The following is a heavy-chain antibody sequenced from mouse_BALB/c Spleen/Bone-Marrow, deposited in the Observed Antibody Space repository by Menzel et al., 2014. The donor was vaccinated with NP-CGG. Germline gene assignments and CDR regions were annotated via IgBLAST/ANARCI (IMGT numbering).Heavy chain of an antibody. V-gene: IGHV3-5*02. CDR2: IYYSGTI. Sequence: EVQLQQSGPGLVKPSQTVSLTCTVTGISITTGNYRWSWIRQFPGNKLEWIGYIYYSGTITYNPSLTSRTTITRDTSKNQFFLEMNSLTAEDTATYYCARYYGNYFDYWGQGTTLTVS. D-gene: IGHD2-1*01. CDR3: ARYYGNYFDY. CDR1: GISITTGNYR. J-gene: IGHJ2*01.